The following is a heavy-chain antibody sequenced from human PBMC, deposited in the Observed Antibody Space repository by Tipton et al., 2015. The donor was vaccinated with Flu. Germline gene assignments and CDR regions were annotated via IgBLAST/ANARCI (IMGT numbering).Heavy chain of an antibody. J-gene: IGHJ3*02. D-gene: IGHD3-10*01. CDR3: ARVGAVTMVRGLAFDAFDI. Sequence: TLSLTCTVSGDSISTTIYYWGWVRQPPGKGLEWIDSIYYSGTTYYNPSLKSRVTISLDKSKNQFSLNLSSVTAADTAVYYCARVGAVTMVRGLAFDAFDIWGLGTMVAVSS. CDR2: IYYSGTT. V-gene: IGHV4-39*07. CDR1: GDSISTTIYY.